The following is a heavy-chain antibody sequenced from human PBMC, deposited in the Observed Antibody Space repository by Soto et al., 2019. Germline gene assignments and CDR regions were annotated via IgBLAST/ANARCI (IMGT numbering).Heavy chain of an antibody. J-gene: IGHJ4*02. D-gene: IGHD2-2*01. V-gene: IGHV1-18*01. CDR3: ARADQGVSVHY. Sequence: QVQLVQSGAEVKKPGASVKVSCKASGYTFTSYGISWVRQAPGQGLEWMGWISAYNGNTNYAQKLQGSVTITTDTSTSTAYIELRSLGSDDTAVYYCARADQGVSVHYWAPGLLVTSPS. CDR1: GYTFTSYG. CDR2: ISAYNGNT.